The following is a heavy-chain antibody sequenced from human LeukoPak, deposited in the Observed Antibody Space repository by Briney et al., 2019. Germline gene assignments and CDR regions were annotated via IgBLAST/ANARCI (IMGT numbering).Heavy chain of an antibody. CDR2: ISWDGSTT. CDR3: TKDNRVLLWFGELGFDY. Sequence: GGSLRLSCAASGFTFDDYTMHWVRQAPGKGLEWVSLISWDGSTTYYADSVKGRFTISRDNSKNSLYLQMNSLRSDDTALFYCTKDNRVLLWFGELGFDYWGQGTLVTVSS. D-gene: IGHD3-10*01. J-gene: IGHJ4*02. CDR1: GFTFDDYT. V-gene: IGHV3-43*01.